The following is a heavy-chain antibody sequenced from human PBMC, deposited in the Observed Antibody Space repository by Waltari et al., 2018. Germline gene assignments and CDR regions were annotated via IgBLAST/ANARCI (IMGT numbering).Heavy chain of an antibody. Sequence: EVQLVESGGGLVQPGGSLRLSCSASGFNLSTYWMTWVRQAPGRGLEVVANIKQDVSAKYYVDSVRGRSTISRDNANNSLFLQINSLRDDDTAVYYCVTDVSGWYVNWGQGTSVTVSS. V-gene: IGHV3-7*01. CDR3: VTDVSGWYVN. J-gene: IGHJ4*02. D-gene: IGHD6-19*01. CDR2: IKQDVSAK. CDR1: GFNLSTYW.